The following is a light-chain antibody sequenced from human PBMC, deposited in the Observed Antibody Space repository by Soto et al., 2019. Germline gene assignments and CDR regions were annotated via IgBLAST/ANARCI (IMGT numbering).Light chain of an antibody. CDR2: LGS. Sequence: DIVMTQSPDSLAVSLGERATINRKSSRSILYSSNTKNYLDWYLQKPGQSPQLLIYLGSTRASGVPDRFSGSGSGTDFTLTIRRVEADDVGVYYCMQGLQTPYTFGQGTKLEIK. J-gene: IGKJ2*01. CDR3: MQGLQTPYT. CDR1: RSILYSSNTKNY. V-gene: IGKV2-28*01.